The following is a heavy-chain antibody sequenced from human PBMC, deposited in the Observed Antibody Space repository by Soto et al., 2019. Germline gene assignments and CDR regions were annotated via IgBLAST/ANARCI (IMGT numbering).Heavy chain of an antibody. Sequence: GGSLRLSCAASGFTFSSYAMIWVRQAPGKGLEWVSAISGSGGSTYYADSVKGRFTISRDNSKNTLYLQMNSLRAEDTAVYYCAKDGKITMIVVVPRHGMDVWGQGTTVTVSS. CDR1: GFTFSSYA. J-gene: IGHJ6*02. CDR3: AKDGKITMIVVVPRHGMDV. D-gene: IGHD3-22*01. V-gene: IGHV3-23*01. CDR2: ISGSGGST.